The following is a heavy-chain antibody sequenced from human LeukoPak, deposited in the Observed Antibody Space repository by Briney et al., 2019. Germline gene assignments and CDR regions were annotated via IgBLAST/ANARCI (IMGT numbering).Heavy chain of an antibody. CDR2: IYYSGNT. CDR3: ARQAGSGLFILP. D-gene: IGHD3/OR15-3a*01. V-gene: IGHV4-39*01. Sequence: PSETLSLTCTVSGVSISSSNSYWGWIRQPPGKGLEWIGSIYYSGNTNYNASLKSQVSISIDTSKNQFSLKLTSVTAADTAGYYWARQAGSGLFILPGGQGTLVTVSS. CDR1: GVSISSSNSY. J-gene: IGHJ4*02.